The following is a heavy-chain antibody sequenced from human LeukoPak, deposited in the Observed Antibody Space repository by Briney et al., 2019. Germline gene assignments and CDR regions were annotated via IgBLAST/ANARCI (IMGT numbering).Heavy chain of an antibody. CDR2: ISWNSGSI. CDR3: AKGFDKSIDY. V-gene: IGHV3-9*01. CDR1: GFTFDDYA. Sequence: PGGSLRLSCAASGFTFDDYAMHWVRQAPGKGLEWVSGISWNSGSIGYADSVKGRFTISRDNAKNSLYLQMNSLRAEDTALYYCAKGFDKSIDYWGQGTLVTVSS. J-gene: IGHJ4*02. D-gene: IGHD3-9*01.